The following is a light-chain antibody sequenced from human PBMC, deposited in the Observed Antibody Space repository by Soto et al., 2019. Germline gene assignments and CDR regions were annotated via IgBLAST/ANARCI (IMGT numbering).Light chain of an antibody. Sequence: DIQMTQSPSTLSASVGERVTITCRASQSISAWLAWYQQKPGKAPKLLIYKASNVESGVPSRFSGSGSGTELTLTISSLQPDDFATYYCQQYHSYPLTFGQGARLEIK. CDR3: QQYHSYPLT. V-gene: IGKV1-5*03. CDR2: KAS. CDR1: QSISAW. J-gene: IGKJ5*01.